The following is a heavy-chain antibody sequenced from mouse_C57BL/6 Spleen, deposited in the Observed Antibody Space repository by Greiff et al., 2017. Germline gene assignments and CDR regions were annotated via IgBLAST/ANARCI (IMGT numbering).Heavy chain of an antibody. Sequence: QVQLQQSGPELVKPGASVKISCKASGYAFSSSWMNWVKQRPGKGLEWIGRIYPGDGDTNYNGKFKGKATLTADKSSSTAYMQLSSLTSEDSAVYFCAGLRRDAMDYWGQGTSVTVSS. CDR2: IYPGDGDT. CDR3: AGLRRDAMDY. D-gene: IGHD2-12*01. J-gene: IGHJ4*01. CDR1: GYAFSSSW. V-gene: IGHV1-82*01.